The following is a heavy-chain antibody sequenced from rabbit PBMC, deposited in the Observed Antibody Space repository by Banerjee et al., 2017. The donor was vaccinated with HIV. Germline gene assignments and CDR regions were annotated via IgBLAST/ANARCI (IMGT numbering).Heavy chain of an antibody. V-gene: IGHV1S40*01. CDR3: ARDPGGSGDL. Sequence: QSLEESGGDLVKPGASLTLTCTASGFSFSSYYYMCWVRQAPGKGLEWIACIYTGSGSTYYASWAKGRFTISKTSSTTVTLQMTSLTAADTATYFCARDPGGSGDLWGPGTLVTVS. CDR1: GFSFSSYYY. CDR2: IYTGSGST. J-gene: IGHJ6*01. D-gene: IGHD1-1*01.